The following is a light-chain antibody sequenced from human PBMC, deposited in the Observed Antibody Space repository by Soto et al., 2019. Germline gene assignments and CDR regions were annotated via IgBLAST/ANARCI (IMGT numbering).Light chain of an antibody. Sequence: EIVLTQSPGTLSLSPGERATLSCRASQSVSSSYLAWYQQKPGQAPRLLIYGASIRATGIPDRFSGSGSGTDFTLTISRLEPEDFAVYYSQQYGSSLFTFGPGTKVDI. CDR3: QQYGSSLFT. V-gene: IGKV3-20*01. J-gene: IGKJ3*01. CDR1: QSVSSSY. CDR2: GAS.